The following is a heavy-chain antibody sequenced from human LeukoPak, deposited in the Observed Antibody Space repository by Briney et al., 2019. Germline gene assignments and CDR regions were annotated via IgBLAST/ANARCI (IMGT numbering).Heavy chain of an antibody. CDR1: GDSISSDY. J-gene: IGHJ6*04. CDR3: ARTRPQDYSTSYMDV. CDR2: IFHSGTT. D-gene: IGHD4-11*01. V-gene: IGHV4-59*08. Sequence: SETLSLTCNVTGDSISSDYWSWIRQSPGKGLEWIGFIFHSGTTDYNPALQSRVAISIGKSKNQFSLKMTSVTAADTAVYYCARTRPQDYSTSYMDVWGKGTTVTVSS.